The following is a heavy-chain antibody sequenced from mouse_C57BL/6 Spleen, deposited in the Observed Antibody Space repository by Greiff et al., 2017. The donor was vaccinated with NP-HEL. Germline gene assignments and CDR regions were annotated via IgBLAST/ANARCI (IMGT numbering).Heavy chain of an antibody. CDR1: GFNIKDYY. CDR2: LDPEDGET. CDR3: ARGRPHFDY. Sequence: EVQLQQSGAELVKPGASVKLSCTASGFNIKDYYMHWVKQRTEQGLEWIGRLDPEDGETKSAPTFPGQATITADTSSNTAYLQHSSLTSEDTAVDYCARGRPHFDYWGQGTTRTVSS. J-gene: IGHJ2*01. D-gene: IGHD6-1*01. V-gene: IGHV14-2*01.